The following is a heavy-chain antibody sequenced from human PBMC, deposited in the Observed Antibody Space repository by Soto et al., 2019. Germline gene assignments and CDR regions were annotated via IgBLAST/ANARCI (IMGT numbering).Heavy chain of an antibody. V-gene: IGHV4-31*03. Sequence: SETLSLTCTVSGGSISSGGYYWSWIRQHPGKGLEWIGYIYYSGSTYYNPSLKSRVTISVDTSKNQFSLKLSSVTAADTAVYYCARDGYSYGGPYFDYWGQGTLVTVSS. CDR3: ARDGYSYGGPYFDY. CDR2: IYYSGST. J-gene: IGHJ4*02. D-gene: IGHD5-18*01. CDR1: GGSISSGGYY.